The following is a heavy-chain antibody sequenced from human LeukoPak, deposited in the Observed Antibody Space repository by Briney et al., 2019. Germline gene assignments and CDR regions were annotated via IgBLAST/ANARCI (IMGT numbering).Heavy chain of an antibody. CDR3: ASTTIFGVVTDDNWFDP. D-gene: IGHD3-3*01. J-gene: IGHJ5*02. Sequence: SETLSLTCAVYGGSFGGYYWSWIRQPPGKGLEWIGYIYYSGSTYYNPSLKSRVTISVDTSKNQFSLKLSSVTAADTAVYYCASTTIFGVVTDDNWFDPWGQGTLVTVSS. CDR2: IYYSGST. V-gene: IGHV4-30-4*08. CDR1: GGSFGGYY.